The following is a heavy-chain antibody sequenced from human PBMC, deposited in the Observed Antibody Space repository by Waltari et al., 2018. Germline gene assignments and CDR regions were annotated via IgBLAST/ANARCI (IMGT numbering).Heavy chain of an antibody. CDR2: INHSGST. CDR3: ARADRGRDGRYATPDWGP. J-gene: IGHJ5*02. Sequence: QVQLQQWGAGQLKPSETLSLTCAVYGSSFSGYYWSWIRQPPGKGLEWIGEINHSGSTNYDPALKNRRTISLDTSKNQFSLKMRSVTAADTAVYYCARADRGRDGRYATPDWGPWGQGTLVTVSS. CDR1: GSSFSGYY. D-gene: IGHD3-16*01. V-gene: IGHV4-34*01.